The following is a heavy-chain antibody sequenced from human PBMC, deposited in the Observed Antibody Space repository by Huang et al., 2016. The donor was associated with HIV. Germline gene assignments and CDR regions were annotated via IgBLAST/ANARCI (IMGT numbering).Heavy chain of an antibody. CDR2: IRGSGHST. CDR1: GFTFIDFA. Sequence: EVQLLESGGGLVQPGGSLRLSCAASGFTFIDFAMSGVRQAPGTGLEWVSAIRGSGHSTYYADSVKCHFTISRDNSKNTLYLQMNKLRVEDTAVYFCAKDPSSPYGDSYFEQWGQGTLVTVSP. CDR3: AKDPSSPYGDSYFEQ. D-gene: IGHD4-17*01. J-gene: IGHJ4*02. V-gene: IGHV3-23*01.